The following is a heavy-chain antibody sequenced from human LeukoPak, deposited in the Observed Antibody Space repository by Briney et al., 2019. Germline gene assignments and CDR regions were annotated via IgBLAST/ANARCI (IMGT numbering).Heavy chain of an antibody. D-gene: IGHD2-21*02. CDR3: ARFAYCGGHCWYYFDY. V-gene: IGHV4-61*01. Sequence: PSETLSLNCTVSGDSVSSGNYYWSWIRQPPGKGLERIGYIHYSGSTNYNPSLKSRVTISVDTSKNQFSLKLSSVTAADTAVYYCARFAYCGGHCWYYFDYWGQGSLVTVSS. J-gene: IGHJ4*02. CDR2: IHYSGST. CDR1: GDSVSSGNYY.